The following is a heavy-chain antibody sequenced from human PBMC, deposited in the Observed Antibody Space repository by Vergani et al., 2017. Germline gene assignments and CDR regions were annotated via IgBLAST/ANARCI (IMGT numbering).Heavy chain of an antibody. CDR2: IYYSGST. V-gene: IGHV4-59*01. Sequence: QLQLQESGPGLVKPSQTLSLTCTVSGGSISSYYWSWIRQPPGKGLEWIGYIYYSGSTNYNPSLKSRVIISVDTSKNQFSLKLSSVTAADTAVYYWARLTWGYQRPHFDYWGQGTLVTVSS. J-gene: IGHJ4*02. CDR1: GGSISSYY. D-gene: IGHD2-2*01. CDR3: ARLTWGYQRPHFDY.